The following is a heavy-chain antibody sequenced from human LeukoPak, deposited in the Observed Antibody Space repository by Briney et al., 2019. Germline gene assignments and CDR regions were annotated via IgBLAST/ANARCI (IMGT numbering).Heavy chain of an antibody. CDR1: AFTFSNHY. J-gene: IGHJ3*02. V-gene: IGHV3-72*01. D-gene: IGHD3-3*01. CDR3: ARVGDVIAFYI. Sequence: GGSLRLSCAASAFTFSNHYMDWVRQAPGKGLEWAGRISNKANSHTTEYAATVKGRFTISRDDLKISLYLQMNSVKSEYTAVYYCARVGDVIAFYIWGQVTMVTVAS. CDR2: ISNKANSHTT.